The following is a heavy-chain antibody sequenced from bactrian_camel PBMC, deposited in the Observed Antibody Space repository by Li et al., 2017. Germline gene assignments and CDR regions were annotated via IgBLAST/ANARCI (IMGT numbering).Heavy chain of an antibody. Sequence: VQLVESGGGSAQAGKSMILSCTASGSIGDRFSMGWFRQPPGKEDEPVAEREPVAVLDPDGSPAYVDSVKGRFTLSKDNAKNTLYLQMNSLRPEDTAMYYCAADLGPCQVRGRNLVPRPTTFGYWGQGTQVTVS. CDR2: LDPDGSP. CDR3: AADLGPCQVRGRNLVPRPTTFGY. V-gene: IGHV3S55*01. D-gene: IGHD1*01. CDR1: GSIGDRFS. J-gene: IGHJ6*01.